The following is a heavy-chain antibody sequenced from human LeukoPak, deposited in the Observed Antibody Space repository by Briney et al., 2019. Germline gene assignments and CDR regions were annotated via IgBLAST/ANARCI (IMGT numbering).Heavy chain of an antibody. CDR1: GGSFSGHY. V-gene: IGHV4-34*01. J-gene: IGHJ6*03. Sequence: PSETLSLTCAVYGGSFSGHYWSWIRQPPRKGLEWVGEINHSGNTNYNPSLKSRVTISVDTSKNQFSLKLSSVTAADTAVYYCASRGGYKFRFTDYYYYYMDVWGNGTTVIVSS. D-gene: IGHD5-24*01. CDR2: INHSGNT. CDR3: ASRGGYKFRFTDYYYYYMDV.